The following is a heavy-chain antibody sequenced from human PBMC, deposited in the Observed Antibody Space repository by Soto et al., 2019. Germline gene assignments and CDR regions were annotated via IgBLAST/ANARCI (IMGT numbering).Heavy chain of an antibody. V-gene: IGHV1-18*04. D-gene: IGHD2-2*02. Sequence: ASVKVSCKASGYTFTSYGISWVRQAPGQGLEGMGWISAYNGNTNYAQKLQGRVTMTTDTTMSTAYMELRSLRADDTAVYYCARDCSSTSCYIKYFQHWGQGTLVTVSS. CDR1: GYTFTSYG. J-gene: IGHJ1*01. CDR3: ARDCSSTSCYIKYFQH. CDR2: ISAYNGNT.